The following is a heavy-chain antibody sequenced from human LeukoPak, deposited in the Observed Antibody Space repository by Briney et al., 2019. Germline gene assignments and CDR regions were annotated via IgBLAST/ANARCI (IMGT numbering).Heavy chain of an antibody. CDR1: GGTFSSYA. CDR2: IIPIFGTA. CDR3: ARVGPYCSGGSCYGPNYYFDY. D-gene: IGHD2-15*01. V-gene: IGHV1-69*01. Sequence: SVKVSFKASGGTFSSYAISWVRQAPGQGLEWMGGIIPIFGTANYAQKFQGRVTITADESTSTAYMELSSLRSEDTAVYYCARVGPYCSGGSCYGPNYYFDYWGQGTLVTVSS. J-gene: IGHJ4*02.